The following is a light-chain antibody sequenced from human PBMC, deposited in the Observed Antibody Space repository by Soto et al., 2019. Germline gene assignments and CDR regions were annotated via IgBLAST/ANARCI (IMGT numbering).Light chain of an antibody. Sequence: QSVLTQSPSASGSPGQSVTISCTGTSSDIGGYNSVSWYQQHPGKAPKVIIYDVTKRPSGVPDRFSGSKSGNTASLTISGLQAEDGADYYCSSYTSSSTLVFGTGTKVTVL. CDR2: DVT. J-gene: IGLJ1*01. CDR1: SSDIGGYNS. CDR3: SSYTSSSTLV. V-gene: IGLV2-8*01.